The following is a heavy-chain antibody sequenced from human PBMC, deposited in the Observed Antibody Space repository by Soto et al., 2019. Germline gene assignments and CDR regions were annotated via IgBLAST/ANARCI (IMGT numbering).Heavy chain of an antibody. CDR1: GGSISSYY. V-gene: IGHV4-59*01. Sequence: SETLSLTCTVSGGSISSYYWSWIRQPPGKGLEWIGYIYYSGSTNYNPSLKSRVTISVDTSKNQFSLKLSSVTAADTAVYYCAREGGDYYFDYWGQGTLVTVSS. CDR2: IYYSGST. CDR3: AREGGDYYFDY. J-gene: IGHJ4*02. D-gene: IGHD4-17*01.